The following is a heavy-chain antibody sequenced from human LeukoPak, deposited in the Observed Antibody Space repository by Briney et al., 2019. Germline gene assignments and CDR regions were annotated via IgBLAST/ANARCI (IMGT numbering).Heavy chain of an antibody. D-gene: IGHD2-2*01. J-gene: IGHJ4*02. Sequence: GGSLRLSCAPSGFTFSRYEMNWVRQAPGKGLEWVSYISSSGSTIYYADSERGRFTIARDNTKNSLYLQMNSLRAEDTAVYYCARVLLVPANLWGEGTLVTVSS. CDR3: ARVLLVPANL. V-gene: IGHV3-48*03. CDR1: GFTFSRYE. CDR2: ISSSGSTI.